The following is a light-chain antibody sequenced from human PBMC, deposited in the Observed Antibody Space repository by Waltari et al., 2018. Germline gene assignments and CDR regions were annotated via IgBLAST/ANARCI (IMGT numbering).Light chain of an antibody. J-gene: IGLJ1*01. CDR3: SSYTSSDTYV. CDR2: DVS. V-gene: IGLV2-14*03. CDR1: SSAVGGSNS. Sequence: QSALTPPASVSGSPGQSITISCTGTSSAVGGSNSVSWYQQHPVKAPNLMIYDVSNRPSGVSNRFFGSKFGNTASLTISGLQAEDEADYYCSSYTSSDTYVFGTGTKVTVL.